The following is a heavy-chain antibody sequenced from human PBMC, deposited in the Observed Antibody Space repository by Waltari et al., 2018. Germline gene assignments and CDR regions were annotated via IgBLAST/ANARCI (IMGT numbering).Heavy chain of an antibody. CDR2: ISSDGIST. V-gene: IGHV3-74*01. CDR3: SRGSGQLGYIMDV. CDR1: GLSLSCSW. J-gene: IGHJ6*02. Sequence: EVQLVESGGGLVQPGGSLRLACAASGLSLSCSWMLWARQVPGRGLVWVSRISSDGISTTYADSVKGRFSIFRDNAKNTLYLHMNSLRADDTAVYFCSRGSGQLGYIMDVWGQGTTVTVSS. D-gene: IGHD6-13*01.